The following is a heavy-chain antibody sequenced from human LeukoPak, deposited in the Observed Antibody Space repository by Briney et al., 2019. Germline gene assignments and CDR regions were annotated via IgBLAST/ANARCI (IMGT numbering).Heavy chain of an antibody. Sequence: GGSLRLPCAASGFTFDDYTIHWVRQVPGRGLEWVSLVNWDGDITSYADSVKGRFSVSRDNSKNSLYLQMNSLRSEDTALYYCAKEGSGTRFYFDYWGHGTLVTVSS. CDR3: AKEGSGTRFYFDY. V-gene: IGHV3-43*01. CDR2: VNWDGDIT. J-gene: IGHJ4*01. CDR1: GFTFDDYT. D-gene: IGHD3-10*01.